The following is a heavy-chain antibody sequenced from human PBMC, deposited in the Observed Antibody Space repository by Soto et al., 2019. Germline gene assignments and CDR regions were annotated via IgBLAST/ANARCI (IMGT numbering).Heavy chain of an antibody. CDR2: IWYDGSNK. J-gene: IGHJ5*02. Sequence: QVQLVESGGGVVQPGRSLRLSCAASGFTFSSYGMHWVRQAPGKGLEWVAVIWYDGSNKYYADSVKGRFTISRDNSKNTLYLQMHSLRAEDTAVYYGARDPYSSGWYGWFDPWGQGTLVTVSS. D-gene: IGHD6-19*01. CDR3: ARDPYSSGWYGWFDP. V-gene: IGHV3-33*01. CDR1: GFTFSSYG.